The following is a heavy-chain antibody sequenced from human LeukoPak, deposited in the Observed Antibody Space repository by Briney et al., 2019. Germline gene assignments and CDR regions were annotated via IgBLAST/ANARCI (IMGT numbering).Heavy chain of an antibody. CDR3: ARGPYTAMVITWAFEI. CDR1: GGTFSSYA. V-gene: IGHV1-69*01. CDR2: IIPIFGTA. J-gene: IGHJ3*02. Sequence: AASVKVSCKASGGTFSSYAISWVRQAPGQGLEWMGGIIPIFGTANYAQKFQGRVTITADESTSTAYMELSSLRSEDTAVYYCARGPYTAMVITWAFEIWGQGTMVTVSS. D-gene: IGHD5-18*01.